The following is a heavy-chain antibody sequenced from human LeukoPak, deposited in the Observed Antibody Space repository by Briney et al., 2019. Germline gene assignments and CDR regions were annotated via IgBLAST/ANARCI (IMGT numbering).Heavy chain of an antibody. D-gene: IGHD6-19*01. CDR2: MNPNSGNT. J-gene: IGHJ4*02. Sequence: ASVKVSCKAPGYTFTSYDINWVRRATGQGLEWMGWMNPNSGNTGYAQKFQGRVTMTRNTSISTAYMELSSLRSEDTAVYYCARVGSVAGTEFDYWGQGTLVTVSS. V-gene: IGHV1-8*01. CDR3: ARVGSVAGTEFDY. CDR1: GYTFTSYD.